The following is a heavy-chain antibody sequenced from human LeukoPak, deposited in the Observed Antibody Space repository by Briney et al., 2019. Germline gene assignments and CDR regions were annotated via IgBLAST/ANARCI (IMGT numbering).Heavy chain of an antibody. J-gene: IGHJ5*02. Sequence: GGSLRLSCAASGFTFSTYAMSWVRQAPGKGLEWVSGISISGGSAYYADSVKGRFTISRDNSKNTLYLQMNRLRAEDTAVYYCAKDRDLLFAHCWFDLWGQGILVTVSS. CDR1: GFTFSTYA. CDR3: AKDRDLLFAHCWFDL. CDR2: ISISGGSA. D-gene: IGHD3-10*01. V-gene: IGHV3-23*01.